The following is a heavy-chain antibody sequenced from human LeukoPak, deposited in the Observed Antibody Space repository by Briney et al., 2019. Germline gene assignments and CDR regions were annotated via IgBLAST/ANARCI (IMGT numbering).Heavy chain of an antibody. Sequence: ASVRVSCKSSDNNFSNYGINWVRQAPGQGLEWMGWIDTDEGDTNYAQKLQGRVTMTTDTSTSTAYMELRSLRSDDTAVYYCARAGDIVVVAVTGAGYYYMDVWGKGTTVTVSS. V-gene: IGHV1-18*01. CDR2: IDTDEGDT. CDR1: DNNFSNYG. D-gene: IGHD2-2*01. CDR3: ARAGDIVVVAVTGAGYYYMDV. J-gene: IGHJ6*03.